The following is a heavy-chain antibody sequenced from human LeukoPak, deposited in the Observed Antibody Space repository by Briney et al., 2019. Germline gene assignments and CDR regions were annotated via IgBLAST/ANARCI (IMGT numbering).Heavy chain of an antibody. Sequence: GGSLRLSCAASGFTFSTYSMNWVRQAPGKGLEWVSSISSSSSYIYYADSLKGRFTISRNNAKNSLYLQMNSLRAEDTAVYYCASSTYDSSGYYGWGQGTLVTVFS. V-gene: IGHV3-21*06. CDR2: ISSSSSYI. J-gene: IGHJ4*02. CDR1: GFTFSTYS. D-gene: IGHD3-22*01. CDR3: ASSTYDSSGYYG.